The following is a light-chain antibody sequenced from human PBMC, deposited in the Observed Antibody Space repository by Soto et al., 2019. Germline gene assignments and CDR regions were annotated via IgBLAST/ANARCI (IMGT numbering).Light chain of an antibody. J-gene: IGKJ5*01. V-gene: IGKV3-11*01. CDR1: QSVSSY. CDR2: DAS. CDR3: QQRSNWPPIT. Sequence: EIGLTQAPGTLALSPGGRTTLSWRASQSVSSYLAWYQQKPGQAPRLLIYDASNRATGIPARFSGSGSGTDFTLTISSLEPEDFAVYYCQQRSNWPPITFGQGTRLEIK.